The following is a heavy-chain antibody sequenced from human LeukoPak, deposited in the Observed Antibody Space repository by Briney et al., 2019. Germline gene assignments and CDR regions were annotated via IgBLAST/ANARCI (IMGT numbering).Heavy chain of an antibody. J-gene: IGHJ4*02. CDR3: AREERGLAIDY. D-gene: IGHD3/OR15-3a*01. CDR1: GFTFRNHA. V-gene: IGHV3-64*01. CDR2: INSNGDTT. Sequence: GGSLRLSCAASGFTFRNHAMHWVRQAPGKGLEYISAINSNGDTTYYGNSVKGRFTISRDNSKSTLYLQMGSLRPADTAVYYCAREERGLAIDYWGQGALVTVSS.